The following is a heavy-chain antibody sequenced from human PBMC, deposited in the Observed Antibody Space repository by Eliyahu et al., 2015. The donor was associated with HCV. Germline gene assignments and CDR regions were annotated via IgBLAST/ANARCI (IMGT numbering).Heavy chain of an antibody. J-gene: IGHJ4*02. CDR2: IYHSGST. CDR3: ARGSLLYGSGSYYPGAFDY. Sequence: QVQLQESGPGLVKPSGTLSLTCAVSGGSISSSNWWSWVRQPPGKGLEWIGEIYHSGSTNYNPSLKSRVTISVDKSKNQFSLKLSSVTAADTAVYYCARGSLLYGSGSYYPGAFDYWGQGTLVTVSS. V-gene: IGHV4-4*02. D-gene: IGHD3-10*01. CDR1: GGSISSSNW.